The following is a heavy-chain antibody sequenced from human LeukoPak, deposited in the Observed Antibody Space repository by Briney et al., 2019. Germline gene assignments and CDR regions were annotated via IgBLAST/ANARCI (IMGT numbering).Heavy chain of an antibody. D-gene: IGHD6-19*01. CDR1: GYTFTGYY. Sequence: ASVNVSCKASGYTFTGYYMHWVRQAPGQGLEWMGRINPNSGGTNYAQKFQGRVTMTRDTSISTAYMELSRLRSDDTAVYYCARVYPYSSGWYSPYYFDYWGQGTLVTVSS. CDR3: ARVYPYSSGWYSPYYFDY. J-gene: IGHJ4*02. CDR2: INPNSGGT. V-gene: IGHV1-2*06.